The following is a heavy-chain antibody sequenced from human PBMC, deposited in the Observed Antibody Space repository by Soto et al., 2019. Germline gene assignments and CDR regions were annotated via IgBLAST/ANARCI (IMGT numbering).Heavy chain of an antibody. Sequence: GSLRLSCAASVFTFSSYAMHWVRQAPGKGLEWVAVISYDGSNKYYADSVKGRFTISRDNSKNTLYLQMNSLRAEDTAVYYCARVSVSMAMGYFDYWGQGTLVTVSS. CDR3: ARVSVSMAMGYFDY. D-gene: IGHD5-18*01. CDR2: ISYDGSNK. J-gene: IGHJ4*02. V-gene: IGHV3-30-3*01. CDR1: VFTFSSYA.